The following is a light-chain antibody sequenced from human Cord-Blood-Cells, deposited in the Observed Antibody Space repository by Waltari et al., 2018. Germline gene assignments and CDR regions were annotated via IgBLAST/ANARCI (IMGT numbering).Light chain of an antibody. CDR3: SSYAGSNNYV. CDR2: EVS. J-gene: IGLJ1*01. CDR1: SSDVGGYNY. V-gene: IGLV2-8*01. Sequence: QSALTQPPSASGSPGQSVTISCTGTSSDVGGYNYVSWYHEHPGKAPKLMIDEVSKRPSGVPDRFSGSKSGNTASLTVSGLQAEDEADYYCSSYAGSNNYVFGTGTKVTVL.